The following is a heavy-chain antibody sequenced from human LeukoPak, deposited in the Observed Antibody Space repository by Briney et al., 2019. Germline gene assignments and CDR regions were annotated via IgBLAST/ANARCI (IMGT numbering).Heavy chain of an antibody. CDR2: MHPNSDDT. V-gene: IGHV1-8*01. CDR1: GYTFTSYD. Sequence: ASVKVSCKASGYTFTSYDINWVRQATGQGLEWMGWMHPNSDDTGYAQKFQGRVTMTRNTSISTAYMELSSLRPEDTAVYYCARHFGTGDNFDYWGQGTLLIVSS. J-gene: IGHJ4*02. D-gene: IGHD1-1*01. CDR3: ARHFGTGDNFDY.